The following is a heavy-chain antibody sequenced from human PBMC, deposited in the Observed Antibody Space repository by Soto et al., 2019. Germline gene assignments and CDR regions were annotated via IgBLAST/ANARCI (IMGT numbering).Heavy chain of an antibody. CDR2: ISAYNGNT. V-gene: IGHV1-18*01. D-gene: IGHD3-16*02. Sequence: QVQLVQSGAEVKKPGASVKVSCKASGYTFTSYGISWVRQAPGQGLEWMGWISAYNGNTNYAQKLQGRVTMTTDTSTSTAYMELRSLRSDDTAVYYCAGDHDYVWGSDRRYFVLGGRGTLVTVSS. J-gene: IGHJ2*01. CDR3: AGDHDYVWGSDRRYFVL. CDR1: GYTFTSYG.